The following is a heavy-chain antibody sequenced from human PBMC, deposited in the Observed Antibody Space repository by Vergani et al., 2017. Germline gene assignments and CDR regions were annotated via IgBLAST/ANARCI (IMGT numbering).Heavy chain of an antibody. D-gene: IGHD6-19*01. V-gene: IGHV4-59*11. J-gene: IGHJ4*02. Sequence: QVQLQESGPGLVKSSETLSLTCSVSFDSIRNLYCNWIRQPPGKGLEWIGSVHYSENTNYNPSLKTRVTISVDTSKNQFALTVTSVTAADTAVYYCASDTHSGQRAGRWGQGILVTVTS. CDR2: VHYSENT. CDR1: FDSIRNLY. CDR3: ASDTHSGQRAGR.